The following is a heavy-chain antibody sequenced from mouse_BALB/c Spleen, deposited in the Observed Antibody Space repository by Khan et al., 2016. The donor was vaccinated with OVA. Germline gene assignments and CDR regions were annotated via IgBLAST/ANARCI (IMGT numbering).Heavy chain of an antibody. CDR2: IDPSTGYT. CDR1: GYTFTTYW. Sequence: QVQLKQSGAELATPGASVKMSCKASGYTFTTYWMHWVKQRPGQGLEWIGYIDPSTGYTEYNQKFKDKATLTTDKSSSTAYMKMSSLTSEDSAVYYCARGGPYGIFAYWGQGTLVTVSA. CDR3: ARGGPYGIFAY. J-gene: IGHJ3*01. V-gene: IGHV1-4*01. D-gene: IGHD2-1*01.